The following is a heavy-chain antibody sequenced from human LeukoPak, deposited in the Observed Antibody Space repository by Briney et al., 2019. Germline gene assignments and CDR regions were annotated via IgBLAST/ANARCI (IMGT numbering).Heavy chain of an antibody. D-gene: IGHD3-3*01. J-gene: IGHJ3*02. CDR2: ISSSGSTI. V-gene: IGHV3-11*01. CDR3: ASRGDFRRPIGAFDI. CDR1: GFTFSDYY. Sequence: GGSLRLSFAASGFTFSDYYLSWIRQAPGKGLECISYISSSGSTIYYADSVKGRFTISRDNAKNSLYLQMNSLRAEDTAVYYCASRGDFRRPIGAFDIWGQGTMVTVSS.